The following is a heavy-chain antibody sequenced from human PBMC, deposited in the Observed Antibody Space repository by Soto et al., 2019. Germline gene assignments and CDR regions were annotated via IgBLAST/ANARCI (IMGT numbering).Heavy chain of an antibody. CDR2: ISVYNGNT. D-gene: IGHD1-26*01. CDR1: GYSFSSYV. Sequence: QVQLVQSGAVVKRPGASVKVSCKASGYSFSSYVISWVRQAPGQGLEWMGWISVYNGNTNYAQKFQGRVTMTTDTSTSTAYMELRSLRSDDTALYYCARAMNSGTYWSSPVPRLRGYYFDYWGQGTLVTVSS. V-gene: IGHV1-18*01. J-gene: IGHJ4*02. CDR3: ARAMNSGTYWSSPVPRLRGYYFDY.